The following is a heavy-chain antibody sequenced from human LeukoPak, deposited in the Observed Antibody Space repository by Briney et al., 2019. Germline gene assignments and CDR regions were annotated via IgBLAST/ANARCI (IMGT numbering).Heavy chain of an antibody. CDR3: ARLDIVVVPAAMRDSYYYYYGMDV. CDR2: ISAYNGNT. J-gene: IGHJ6*02. D-gene: IGHD2-2*03. Sequence: ASVKVSCKASGYTFTSYGISWVRQAPGQGLEWMGWISAYNGNTNYAQKLQGRVTMTTGTSTSTAYMELRSLRSDDTAVYYCARLDIVVVPAAMRDSYYYYYGMDVWGQGTTVTVSS. CDR1: GYTFTSYG. V-gene: IGHV1-18*01.